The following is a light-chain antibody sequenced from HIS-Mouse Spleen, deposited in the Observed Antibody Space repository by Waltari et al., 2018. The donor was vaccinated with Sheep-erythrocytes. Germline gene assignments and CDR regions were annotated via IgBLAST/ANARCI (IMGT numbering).Light chain of an antibody. CDR1: SSDVGGYNY. V-gene: IGLV2-8*01. J-gene: IGLJ3*02. CDR2: EVI. CDR3: SSYAGSNNWV. Sequence: QSALTQPPSASGSPGQSVTISCTGTSSDVGGYNYVSWYQQHPGKAPKLMIYEVIKRPCGVPDGFSGSKSGNTASLTVSGLQAEDEADYYCSSYAGSNNWVFGGGTKLTVL.